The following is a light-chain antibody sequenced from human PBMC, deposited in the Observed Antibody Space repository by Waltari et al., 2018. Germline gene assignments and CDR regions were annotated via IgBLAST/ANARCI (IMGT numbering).Light chain of an antibody. CDR2: SAS. Sequence: EIVLTQSPDTLSLSPEERATLSCRASQSVTNYLAWYQQKPGQAPRVLIYSASNRATVVPARFSGSGSGTDFTLTISRLEPEDFAVNYCQQRSNWPRTFGQGTKVEVK. V-gene: IGKV3-11*01. J-gene: IGKJ1*01. CDR1: QSVTNY. CDR3: QQRSNWPRT.